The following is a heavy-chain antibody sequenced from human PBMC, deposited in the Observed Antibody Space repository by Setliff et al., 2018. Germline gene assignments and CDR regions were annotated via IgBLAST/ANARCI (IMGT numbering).Heavy chain of an antibody. CDR2: IKQDGSEE. J-gene: IGHJ4*02. CDR1: TFSFSSYW. V-gene: IGHV3-7*03. D-gene: IGHD3-22*01. Sequence: GGSLRLSCAASTFSFSSYWMSWVRQAPGKGLEWVANIKQDGSEEYYVDSVKGRFTISRDNAKNSLYLQMNSLRAEDSAVYYCVRDWYFYDTSGYFKGAPFDYWGQGTPVTVSS. CDR3: VRDWYFYDTSGYFKGAPFDY.